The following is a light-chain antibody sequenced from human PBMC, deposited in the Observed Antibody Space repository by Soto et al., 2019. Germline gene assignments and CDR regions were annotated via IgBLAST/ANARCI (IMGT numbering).Light chain of an antibody. CDR3: QEYDNRSRT. CDR1: QDISNY. CDR2: DAS. Sequence: DIQMTQSPSSLSASVGDRVTITCQASQDISNYLNWYQQKPGKAPKLLIYDASNLETGVPSMFSGSGSGTDFSFTTSSLQPEDIAAYYCQEYDNRSRTFGQGTKVEIK. J-gene: IGKJ1*01. V-gene: IGKV1-33*01.